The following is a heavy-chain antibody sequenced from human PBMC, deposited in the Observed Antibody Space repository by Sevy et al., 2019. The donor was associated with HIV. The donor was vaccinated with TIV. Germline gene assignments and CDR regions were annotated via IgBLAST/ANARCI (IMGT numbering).Heavy chain of an antibody. J-gene: IGHJ4*02. CDR1: GYTFTSYD. CDR3: ASGGVYRLGPFDY. V-gene: IGHV1-8*03. CDR2: MNPNSGNT. Sequence: ASVEVSCKASGYTFTSYDINWVRQATGQGLEWMGWMNPNSGNTGYAQKFQGRVTITRNNSIRKAYMELSSLRSEATAVYYCASGGVYRLGPFDYWGQGTLVTVSS.